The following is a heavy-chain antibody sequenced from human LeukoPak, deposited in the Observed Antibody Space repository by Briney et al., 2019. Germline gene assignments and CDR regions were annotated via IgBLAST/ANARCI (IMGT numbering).Heavy chain of an antibody. V-gene: IGHV1-69*13. CDR2: IIPIFGTA. CDR1: GGTFSNFV. J-gene: IGHJ5*02. CDR3: TTDGGIPARWFDP. Sequence: SVKVSCKASGGTFSNFVVSWVRQAPGQGLEWMGGIIPIFGTANYAQRFQGRVTITADESTTTAYMELSSLRSEDTAVYYCTTDGGIPARWFDPWGQGTLVTVSS. D-gene: IGHD2-21*01.